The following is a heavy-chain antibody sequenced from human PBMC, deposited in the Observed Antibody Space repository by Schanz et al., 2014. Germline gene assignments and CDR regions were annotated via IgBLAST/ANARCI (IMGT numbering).Heavy chain of an antibody. D-gene: IGHD2-15*01. CDR2: IDGKSTTV. CDR3: ARDRGYCSGGSCLTFDY. CDR1: GFTFSSYG. Sequence: VQLLQFGGGVVQFGRSLRLSCVASGFTFSSYGMHWVRQAPGKGLEWLSYIDGKSTTVYYADSVKGRFTVSRDNARNSLYLHMNTLGAEDTAVYYCARDRGYCSGGSCLTFDYWGQGTLVTVSS. J-gene: IGHJ4*02. V-gene: IGHV3-48*01.